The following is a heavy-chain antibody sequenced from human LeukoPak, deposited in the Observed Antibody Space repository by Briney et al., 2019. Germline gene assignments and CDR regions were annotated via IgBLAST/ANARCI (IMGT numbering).Heavy chain of an antibody. CDR1: VSSGLTRW. CDR3: ASAAGWEFGY. D-gene: IGHD1-26*01. V-gene: IGHV3-7*01. CDR2: IKEDGRDK. J-gene: IGHJ4*02. Sequence: GGSLRLSCVASVSSGLTRWMNWVRQAPGKGLEWVAIIKEDGRDKYYMDSVKGRFTISRDNAKNSVYLQMNSLRVEDSAVYYCASAAGWEFGYWGQGTLVTVSS.